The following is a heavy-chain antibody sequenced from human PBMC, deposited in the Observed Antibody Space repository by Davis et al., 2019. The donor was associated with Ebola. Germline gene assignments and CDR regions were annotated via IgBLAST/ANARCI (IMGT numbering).Heavy chain of an antibody. CDR3: AGGDGLDY. Sequence: GESLKISCAASGFTVSSNYMSWVRQAPGKGLEWVSVIYSGGSTYYADSVKGRFTISRDNAKNSLYLQMNSLRAEDTAVYYCAGGDGLDYWGQGTLVTVSS. CDR1: GFTVSSNY. J-gene: IGHJ4*02. D-gene: IGHD4-17*01. V-gene: IGHV3-53*01. CDR2: IYSGGST.